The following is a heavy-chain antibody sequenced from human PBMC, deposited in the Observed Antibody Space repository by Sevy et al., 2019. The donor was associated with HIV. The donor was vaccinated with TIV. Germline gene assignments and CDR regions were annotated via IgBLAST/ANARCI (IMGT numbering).Heavy chain of an antibody. CDR3: ERGKVLFDY. J-gene: IGHJ4*02. D-gene: IGHD3-10*01. CDR2: INNSSRLI. V-gene: IGHV3-11*06. CDR1: GFTFSDYY. Sequence: GGSLRLSCAASGFTFSDYYMSWIRQAPGKGPEWLSYINNSSRLINYVKSVKGRFTISRDNAKNSVYLQMNSLRDEDTAVYYCERGKVLFDYWGQGTLVTVSS.